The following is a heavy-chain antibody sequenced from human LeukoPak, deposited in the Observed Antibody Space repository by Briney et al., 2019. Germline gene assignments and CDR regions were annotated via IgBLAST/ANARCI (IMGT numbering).Heavy chain of an antibody. CDR2: IYHSGST. D-gene: IGHD3-10*01. Sequence: SETLSLTCTVSGYSISSGYYWGWIRQPPGKGLEWIGSIYHSGSTYYNPSLKSRVTISVDRSKNQFSLKLSSVTAADTAVYYCARTYYGSGTHRAFDIWGQGTMVTVSS. V-gene: IGHV4-38-2*02. CDR1: GYSISSGYY. CDR3: ARTYYGSGTHRAFDI. J-gene: IGHJ3*02.